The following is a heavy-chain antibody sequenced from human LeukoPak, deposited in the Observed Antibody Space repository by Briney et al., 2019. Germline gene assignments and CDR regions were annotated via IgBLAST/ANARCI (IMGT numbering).Heavy chain of an antibody. CDR3: ARDLGCSSTSCYLPRWFDP. Sequence: ASVKVSFKASGYTFTGYYMHWVRQAPGQGLEWMGWINPNSGGTNYAQKFQGRVTMTRDTSISTAYMELSRLRSDDTAVYYCARDLGCSSTSCYLPRWFDPWGQGTLVTVSS. D-gene: IGHD2-2*01. V-gene: IGHV1-2*02. J-gene: IGHJ5*02. CDR1: GYTFTGYY. CDR2: INPNSGGT.